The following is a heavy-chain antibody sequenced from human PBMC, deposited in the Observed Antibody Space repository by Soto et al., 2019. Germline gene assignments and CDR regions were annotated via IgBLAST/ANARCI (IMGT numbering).Heavy chain of an antibody. CDR3: ARGITIFGVVPG. V-gene: IGHV1-8*01. CDR1: GYTFTSYD. CDR2: MNPNSGNT. Sequence: QGQLVQSGAEVKKPGASVKVSCKASGYTFTSYDITWVRQATGQGLEWMGWMNPNSGNTGYAHKFQGRVTMTRNTSISTAYMELSSLRSEDTAVYYCARGITIFGVVPGWGQGTLVTVSS. J-gene: IGHJ4*02. D-gene: IGHD3-3*01.